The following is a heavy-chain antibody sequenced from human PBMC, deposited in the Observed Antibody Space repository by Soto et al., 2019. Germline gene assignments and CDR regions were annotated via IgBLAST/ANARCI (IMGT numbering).Heavy chain of an antibody. Sequence: QVQVVESGGGVVQPGRSLRLSCAASGFTFSSYGMHWVRQAPGKGLEWVAVIWHDGKNKYYADSVKGRFTISRDNSKNTLYLQMNSLRAEDMAVYYCARDPGNDEASDYWGQGTLVTVSS. CDR3: ARDPGNDEASDY. J-gene: IGHJ4*02. D-gene: IGHD1-1*01. CDR2: IWHDGKNK. V-gene: IGHV3-33*01. CDR1: GFTFSSYG.